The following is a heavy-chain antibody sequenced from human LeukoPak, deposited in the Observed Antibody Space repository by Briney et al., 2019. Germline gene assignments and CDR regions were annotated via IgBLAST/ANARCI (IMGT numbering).Heavy chain of an antibody. V-gene: IGHV3-7*01. CDR1: RFTFSSYW. CDR3: ARGSWYY. D-gene: IGHD2-15*01. CDR2: IKQDGSEK. Sequence: GGSLRLSCAASRFTFSSYWMSWVRQAPGKGLEWVANIKQDGSEKYYVDSVKGRFTISRDNAKNSLYLQMNSLRAEDTAVYYCARGSWYYWGQGTLVTVSS. J-gene: IGHJ4*02.